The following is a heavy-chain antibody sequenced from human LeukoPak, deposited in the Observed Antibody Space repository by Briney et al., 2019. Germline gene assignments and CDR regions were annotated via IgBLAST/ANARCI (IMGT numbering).Heavy chain of an antibody. Sequence: GGSLRLSCADSGFTFSSYAMSWVRQAPGKGLEWVSGISGSGGTTHHADSVKGRFTISRDNSKNTLYLQMSSLRAEDTAVYYCAKVSSSGWYARFDFWGQGTLVTVSS. CDR2: ISGSGGTT. J-gene: IGHJ4*02. CDR3: AKVSSSGWYARFDF. D-gene: IGHD6-19*01. V-gene: IGHV3-23*01. CDR1: GFTFSSYA.